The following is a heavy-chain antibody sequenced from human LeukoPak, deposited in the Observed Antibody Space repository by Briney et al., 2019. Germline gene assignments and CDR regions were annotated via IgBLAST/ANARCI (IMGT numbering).Heavy chain of an antibody. D-gene: IGHD1-26*01. V-gene: IGHV4-59*01. CDR1: GGSISSYY. J-gene: IGHJ3*02. CDR3: ARELELSRAFDI. CDR2: IYYSGST. Sequence: SETLTLTCTVSGGSISSYYWSWIRQPPGKGLEWIGYIYYSGSTNYNPSLKSRVTISVDTSKNQFSLKLSSVSAADTAVCYCARELELSRAFDIWGQGTMVTVSS.